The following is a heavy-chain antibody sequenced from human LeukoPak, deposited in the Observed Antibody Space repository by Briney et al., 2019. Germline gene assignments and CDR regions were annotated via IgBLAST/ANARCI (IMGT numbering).Heavy chain of an antibody. CDR3: TRDEGATVATYRFDF. CDR2: IKYDGTYT. V-gene: IGHV3-7*01. J-gene: IGHJ4*02. D-gene: IGHD4-23*01. CDR1: GFDFRNYY. Sequence: GGSLILSCEASGFDFRNYYMSWVPQAPGKGLEWLANIKYDGTYTNYKDSVKGRLTLSRDNAKNSVYLQMNSLRAEDTAVYYCTRDEGATVATYRFDFWGRGTLVTVSS.